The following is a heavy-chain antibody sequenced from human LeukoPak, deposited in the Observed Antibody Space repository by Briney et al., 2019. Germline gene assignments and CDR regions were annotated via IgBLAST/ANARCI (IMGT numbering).Heavy chain of an antibody. V-gene: IGHV3-23*03. D-gene: IGHD1-26*01. CDR3: AKDLGSYFDY. CDR2: IYSGGST. J-gene: IGHJ4*02. CDR1: GFTFSSYA. Sequence: GGSLRLSCAASGFTFSSYAMSWVRQAPGKGLEWVSVIYSGGSTYYADSVEGRFTISRDNSKNTLYLQMNSLRAEDTAVYYCAKDLGSYFDYWGQGTLVTVPS.